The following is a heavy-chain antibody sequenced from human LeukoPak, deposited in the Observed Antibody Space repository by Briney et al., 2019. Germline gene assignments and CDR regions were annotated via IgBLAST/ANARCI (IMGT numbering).Heavy chain of an antibody. V-gene: IGHV1-46*01. Sequence: ASVKVSCKASGYTFINYYMHWVRQAPGQGLEWMGIINPSGGRPSYAQKFQGRVTMTRDTSTSTVYMELNSLRSEDTAVYYCILYPLHYWGQGTLVTVSS. CDR1: GYTFINYY. D-gene: IGHD2-15*01. CDR2: INPSGGRP. J-gene: IGHJ4*02. CDR3: ILYPLHY.